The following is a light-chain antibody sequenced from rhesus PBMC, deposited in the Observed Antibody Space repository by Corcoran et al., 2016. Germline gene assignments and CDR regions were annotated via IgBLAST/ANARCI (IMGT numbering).Light chain of an antibody. CDR3: LQYSSSPWT. J-gene: IGKJ1*01. Sequence: DIQMTQSPSSLSASVGDTVTITCRASQSISSGLAWYQQKPGKAPKLLIYKASSLQSGVPSRVSGSGSGTDFTLTISSLQSEDFATYYGLQYSSSPWTFGQGTKVEIK. CDR2: KAS. CDR1: QSISSG. V-gene: IGKV1-22*01.